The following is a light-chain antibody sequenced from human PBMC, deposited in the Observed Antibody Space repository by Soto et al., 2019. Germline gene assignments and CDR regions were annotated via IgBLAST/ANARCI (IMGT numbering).Light chain of an antibody. V-gene: IGLV2-14*03. J-gene: IGLJ1*01. CDR3: SSYTASGTLL. CDR2: EVS. CDR1: SSDVGGYNY. Sequence: QSALTQPASVSGSPGQSITISCTGTSSDVGGYNYVSWSQQHPGKAPKLLISEVSNRPSGVSNRFSGSKSGNTASLTISGLQADDEADYYCSSYTASGTLLFGTGTKLTVL.